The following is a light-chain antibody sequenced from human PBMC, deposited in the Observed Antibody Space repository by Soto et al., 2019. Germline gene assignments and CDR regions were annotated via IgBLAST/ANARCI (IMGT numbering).Light chain of an antibody. CDR3: QQYGSSPPIT. Sequence: EIVLTHSPGTLSLSPGEGASLSFSSSQAISGHYLAWYQHKPGQAPRLLMYGASSRATGIPDRFSGSGSGTDFTLTISRLEPEDFAVYYCQQYGSSPPITFGQGTRLEI. CDR2: GAS. V-gene: IGKV3-20*01. CDR1: QAISGHY. J-gene: IGKJ5*01.